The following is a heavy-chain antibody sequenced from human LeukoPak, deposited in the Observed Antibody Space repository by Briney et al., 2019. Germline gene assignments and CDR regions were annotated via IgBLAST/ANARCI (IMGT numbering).Heavy chain of an antibody. D-gene: IGHD3-22*01. Sequence: SETLSLTCAVSGGSISSNNWWSWVRQPPGKGLEWIGEIYHGGSTNYNPSLKSRIAMSVDRSRNQFSLQLSSVTAADTAVYYCARHLSGSSNLEHWGQGTLVTVSS. CDR3: ARHLSGSSNLEH. V-gene: IGHV4-4*02. J-gene: IGHJ4*02. CDR1: GGSISSNNW. CDR2: IYHGGST.